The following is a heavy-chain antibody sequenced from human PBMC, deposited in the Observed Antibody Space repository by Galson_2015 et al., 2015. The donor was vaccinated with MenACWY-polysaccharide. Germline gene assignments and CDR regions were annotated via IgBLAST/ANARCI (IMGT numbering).Heavy chain of an antibody. V-gene: IGHV3-48*01. CDR3: AKTRGGDTASDS. CDR1: GFSIHTYT. J-gene: IGHJ4*02. D-gene: IGHD5-18*01. CDR2: INSGSTTI. Sequence: SLRLSCAASGFSIHTYTVIWVRQVPGKGLEWLSYINSGSTTIHYADSVKGRFTVSRDNVKNSVYLQMNSLRAEDTAVYYCAKTRGGDTASDSWGQGTLVTVSS.